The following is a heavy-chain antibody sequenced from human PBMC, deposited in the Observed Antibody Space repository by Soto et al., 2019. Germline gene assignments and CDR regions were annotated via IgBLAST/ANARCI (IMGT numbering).Heavy chain of an antibody. Sequence: QVQLVQSGAEVKKPGSSVKVSCKASGGTFSSYTISWVRQAPGQGLEWMGRIIPILGIANYAQKFQGRVTITADKSTSTAYMELSRLRSEDTALYYCASGPSYYYCYYMDVWGKGTTVTVSS. V-gene: IGHV1-69*02. CDR1: GGTFSSYT. CDR2: IIPILGIA. J-gene: IGHJ6*03. CDR3: ASGPSYYYCYYMDV.